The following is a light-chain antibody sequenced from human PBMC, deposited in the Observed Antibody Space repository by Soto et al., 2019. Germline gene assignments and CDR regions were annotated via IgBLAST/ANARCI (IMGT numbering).Light chain of an antibody. CDR2: AAS. J-gene: IGKJ1*01. V-gene: IGKV1-39*01. Sequence: DNQLTQSPSSLSAYLGDRVTITCRASLTTGIYLNWYQHKPGKAPRLLIYAASNLQSGVPSRFSGSGSGTHFTLTISSLQPEDFATYYCQQSYTAPPTFGQGTRVESK. CDR3: QQSYTAPPT. CDR1: LTTGIY.